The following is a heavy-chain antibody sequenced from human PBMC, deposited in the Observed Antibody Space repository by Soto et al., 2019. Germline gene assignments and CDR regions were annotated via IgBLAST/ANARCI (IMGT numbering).Heavy chain of an antibody. CDR1: GFSLSTSGVG. CDR2: IYWNDDK. J-gene: IGHJ4*02. V-gene: IGHV2-5*01. Sequence: QITLKESGPTLVKPTQTLTLTCTFSGFSLSTSGVGVGWIRQPPGKALEWLALIYWNDDKRYSPSLKSRLTITKDTSKNQVILTMTYMDPVDTDTHYCAHRRKYQLLSGERVGSDDYWGQGTLVTVSS. D-gene: IGHD2-2*01. CDR3: AHRRKYQLLSGERVGSDDY.